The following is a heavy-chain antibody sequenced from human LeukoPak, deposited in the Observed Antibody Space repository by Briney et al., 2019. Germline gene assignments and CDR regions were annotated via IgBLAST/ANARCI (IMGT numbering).Heavy chain of an antibody. CDR2: ISYSGST. V-gene: IGHV4-59*01. Sequence: SETLSLTCTVSGGSISSYYWSWLRQPPGKGLEWIRYISYSGSTNYNPSLKSRVTMSVDTSKNQFSLKLSSVTAADTAVYYCARVTRYSSGWYPFDYWGQGTLVTASS. J-gene: IGHJ4*02. D-gene: IGHD6-19*01. CDR3: ARVTRYSSGWYPFDY. CDR1: GGSISSYY.